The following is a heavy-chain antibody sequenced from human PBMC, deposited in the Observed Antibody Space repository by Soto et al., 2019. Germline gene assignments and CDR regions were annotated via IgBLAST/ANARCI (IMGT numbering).Heavy chain of an antibody. CDR2: IIPIFGTA. V-gene: IGHV1-69*12. J-gene: IGHJ3*02. D-gene: IGHD4-17*01. CDR3: ARDPDDYGDSGDPFDI. Sequence: QVQLVQSGAEVKKPGSSVKVSCKASGGTFSSYAISWVRQAPGQGLEWMGGIIPIFGTANYAQKFQGRVTITADDSTSTAYMELSSLRSEDTAVYYCARDPDDYGDSGDPFDIWGQGTMVTVSS. CDR1: GGTFSSYA.